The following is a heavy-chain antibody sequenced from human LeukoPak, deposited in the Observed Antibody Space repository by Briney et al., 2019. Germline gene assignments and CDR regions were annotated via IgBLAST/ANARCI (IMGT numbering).Heavy chain of an antibody. CDR3: ARVQFSSGSLDY. V-gene: IGHV4-4*02. D-gene: IGHD6-19*01. J-gene: IGHJ4*02. CDR2: IYHNGNT. CDR1: GASISSTNW. Sequence: SGTLSLTCAVSGASISSTNWWSWVRQPPGKGLEWIGEIYHNGNTNFNPSLKSRVTISVDKSKNQFSLKVRSVTAADTAVYYCARVQFSSGSLDYWGQGTLVTVSS.